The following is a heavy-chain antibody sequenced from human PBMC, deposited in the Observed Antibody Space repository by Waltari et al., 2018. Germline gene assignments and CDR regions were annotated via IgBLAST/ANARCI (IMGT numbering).Heavy chain of an antibody. CDR3: ARDPNGDYGY. D-gene: IGHD4-17*01. CDR2: IHHVGIT. V-gene: IGHV4-59*02. J-gene: IGHJ4*02. CDR1: GDSVTDYY. Sequence: QVQLQESGPGLVKPSETLSPTCTVSGDSVTDYYWSWIRQPPGKGLEWIGYIHHVGITNYSPSLKSRVTMSVDTTKNQFSLKLTSVTAADTAIYFCARDPNGDYGYWGQGTLVTVSS.